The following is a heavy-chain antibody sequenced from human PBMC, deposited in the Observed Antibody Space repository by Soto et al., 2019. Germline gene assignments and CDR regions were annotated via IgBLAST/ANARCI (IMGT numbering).Heavy chain of an antibody. D-gene: IGHD1-26*01. CDR2: ISTYNVNR. V-gene: IGHV1-18*01. Sequence: ASVKVSCKASGYTFSNYGISWVRQAPGQGLEWMGWISTYNVNRNYAQKLQGRVTMTADTSTNAAYMELRSLRSDDTAVYYCARTRDSGSYYVFGEFDSWGQGTLVTVSS. CDR1: GYTFSNYG. CDR3: ARTRDSGSYYVFGEFDS. J-gene: IGHJ4*02.